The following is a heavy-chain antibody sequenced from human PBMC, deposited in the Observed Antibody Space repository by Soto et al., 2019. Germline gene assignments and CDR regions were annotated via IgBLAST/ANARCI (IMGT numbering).Heavy chain of an antibody. CDR3: ARTHSGSYYSVFNY. CDR2: IYRSGTT. CDR1: GFTFSSYS. D-gene: IGHD1-26*01. Sequence: LRLSCAASGFTFSSYSMNWVRQSPGKGLEWIASIYRSGTTSYNPSLKSRVTISVDPSKNQFSLMLTVVTAADTAVYYCARTHSGSYYSVFNYWGRGSLVTVSS. V-gene: IGHV4-38-2*01. J-gene: IGHJ4*02.